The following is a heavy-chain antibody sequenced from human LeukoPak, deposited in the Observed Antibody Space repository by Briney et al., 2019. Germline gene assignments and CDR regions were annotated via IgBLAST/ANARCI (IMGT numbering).Heavy chain of an antibody. V-gene: IGHV3-30*03. CDR2: ISYDGSNK. Sequence: GGSLRLSCAASGFTFSSYGMHWVRQAPGKGLEWVAVISYDGSNKYYADSVKGRFTISRDNSKNTLYLQMNSLRAEDTAVYYCARGLHCSSTSCYYHEMPWGQGTLVTVSS. D-gene: IGHD2-2*01. J-gene: IGHJ5*02. CDR3: ARGLHCSSTSCYYHEMP. CDR1: GFTFSSYG.